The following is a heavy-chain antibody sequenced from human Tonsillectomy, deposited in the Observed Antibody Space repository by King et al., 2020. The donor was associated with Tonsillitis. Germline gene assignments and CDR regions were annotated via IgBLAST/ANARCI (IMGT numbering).Heavy chain of an antibody. CDR2: ISGSGGST. D-gene: IGHD3-3*01. Sequence: VQLVESGGGLVQPGGSLRLSCAASGFTFSTYPMSWVRQAPGKGLEWVSAISGSGGSTYHADSVKGRFTISRDNSKSTLYLQMNSLRAEDTAVYYCAKVGQAYYDFWSGHRNWFDPWGQGTLVTVSS. J-gene: IGHJ5*02. CDR3: AKVGQAYYDFWSGHRNWFDP. V-gene: IGHV3-23*04. CDR1: GFTFSTYP.